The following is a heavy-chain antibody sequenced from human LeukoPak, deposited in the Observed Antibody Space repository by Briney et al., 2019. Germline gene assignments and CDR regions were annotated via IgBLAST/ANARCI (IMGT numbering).Heavy chain of an antibody. V-gene: IGHV1-3*01. J-gene: IGHJ6*02. CDR3: ARDTDYGYYYYGMDV. Sequence: ASVKVSCKASGYTFTSYAMHWVRQAPGQRLAWMGWINAGNGNTKYSQKFQGRVTITRDTSASTAYMELSSLRSEDTAVYYCARDTDYGYYYYGMDVWGQGTTVTVSS. CDR1: GYTFTSYA. CDR2: INAGNGNT. D-gene: IGHD4/OR15-4a*01.